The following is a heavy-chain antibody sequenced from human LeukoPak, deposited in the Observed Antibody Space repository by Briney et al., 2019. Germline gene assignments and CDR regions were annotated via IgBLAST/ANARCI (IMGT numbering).Heavy chain of an antibody. CDR1: GFTFSSYG. J-gene: IGHJ4*02. V-gene: IGHV3-23*01. D-gene: IGHD3-10*01. Sequence: GGSLRLSCAASGFTFSSYGMSWVRQAPGKGLGWVSAISGSGGSTYYADSVKGRFTISRDNSKNTLYLQMNSLRAEDTAVYYCAKVNYYGSGSYLDWGQGTLVTVSS. CDR3: AKVNYYGSGSYLD. CDR2: ISGSGGST.